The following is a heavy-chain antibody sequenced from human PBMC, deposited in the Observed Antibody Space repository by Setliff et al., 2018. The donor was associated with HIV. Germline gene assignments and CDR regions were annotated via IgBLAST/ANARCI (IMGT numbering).Heavy chain of an antibody. CDR1: GFTFSGYW. J-gene: IGHJ4*02. D-gene: IGHD1-26*01. V-gene: IGHV3-7*03. Sequence: LRLSCAASGFTFSGYWMSWVRQAPGKGLEWVANIKPDGSEKYYVDSMKGRFTISRDNAKTSLYLQMNSLRAEDTAIYYCTTDKLYGIFDYWGQGTLVTVSS. CDR2: IKPDGSEK. CDR3: TTDKLYGIFDY.